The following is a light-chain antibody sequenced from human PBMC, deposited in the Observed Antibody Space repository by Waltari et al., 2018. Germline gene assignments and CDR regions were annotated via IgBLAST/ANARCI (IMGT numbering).Light chain of an antibody. CDR1: KSISSY. CDR3: QQSYSTS. CDR2: AAS. Sequence: DIQMTQSPYYLYASVGDRVTITCRASKSISSYLNWYQQKPGKAPKLLIYAASSLQSGVPSRFSGSGSGTDFTLTISSLQPEDFATYYCQQSYSTSFGQGTRLEIK. J-gene: IGKJ5*01. V-gene: IGKV1-39*01.